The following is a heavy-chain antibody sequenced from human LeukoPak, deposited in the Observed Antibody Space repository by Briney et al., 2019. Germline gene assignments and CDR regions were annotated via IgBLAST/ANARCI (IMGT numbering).Heavy chain of an antibody. D-gene: IGHD3-22*01. Sequence: SETLSLTCTVSGGSISSYYWSWIRQPPGNGLEWIGYIYYSGSTNYNPSLKSRVTISVDTSKNQFSLKLRSVSAGDTAVYYCARDYYDRNDAFDIWGQGTMVTVSS. CDR1: GGSISSYY. CDR2: IYYSGST. CDR3: ARDYYDRNDAFDI. V-gene: IGHV4-59*01. J-gene: IGHJ3*02.